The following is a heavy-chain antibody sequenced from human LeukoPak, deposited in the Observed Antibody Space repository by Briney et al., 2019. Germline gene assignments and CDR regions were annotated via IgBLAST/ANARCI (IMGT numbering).Heavy chain of an antibody. Sequence: ASVKVSCKASGYTFTGYYKHWVRQAPGQGLEWMGRINPNSGGTNYAQKFQGRVTMTRDTSISTAYMELRSLRSDDTAVYYCARDYAAAGSPLRFDPWGQGTLVTVSS. D-gene: IGHD6-13*01. V-gene: IGHV1-2*06. J-gene: IGHJ5*02. CDR1: GYTFTGYY. CDR2: INPNSGGT. CDR3: ARDYAAAGSPLRFDP.